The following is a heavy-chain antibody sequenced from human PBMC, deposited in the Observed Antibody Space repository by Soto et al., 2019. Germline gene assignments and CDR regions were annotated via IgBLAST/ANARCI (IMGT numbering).Heavy chain of an antibody. CDR2: IYYSGST. V-gene: IGHV4-39*01. D-gene: IGHD2-2*01. Sequence: SETLSLTCTVSGGSISSSSYYWGWIRQPPGKGLEWIGSIYYSGSTYYNPSLESRVTISVDTSKNQFSLKLSSVTAADTAVYYCARHEAPHQLLLAGMDVWGQGTTVTVSS. CDR1: GGSISSSSYY. CDR3: ARHEAPHQLLLAGMDV. J-gene: IGHJ6*02.